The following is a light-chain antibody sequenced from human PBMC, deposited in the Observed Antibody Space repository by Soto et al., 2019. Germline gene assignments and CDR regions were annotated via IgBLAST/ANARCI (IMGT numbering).Light chain of an antibody. CDR2: EVN. J-gene: IGLJ3*02. CDR3: YSYTTTSNWV. CDR1: NSDVGGYDH. V-gene: IGLV2-14*01. Sequence: QSALTQPASVSGSPGQSIAISCTGTNSDVGGYDHVSWYQQHPGKAPKLLIYEVNSRPSGVSNRFSGSKSANTAALTISGLQAEDDADYYCYSYTTTSNWVFGGGTKLTVL.